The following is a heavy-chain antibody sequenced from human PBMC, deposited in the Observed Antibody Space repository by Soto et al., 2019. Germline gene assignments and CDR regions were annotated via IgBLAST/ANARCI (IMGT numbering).Heavy chain of an antibody. CDR3: ARESFNVVVIPNWFDP. D-gene: IGHD3-22*01. V-gene: IGHV1-3*01. CDR2: INAGNGNT. Sequence: GASVKVSCKASGYTFTSYAMHWVRQAPGQRLEWMGWINAGNGNTKYSQKFQGRVTITRDTSASTAYMELSSLRSEDTAVYYCARESFNVVVIPNWFDPWGQGTLVTVSS. J-gene: IGHJ5*02. CDR1: GYTFTSYA.